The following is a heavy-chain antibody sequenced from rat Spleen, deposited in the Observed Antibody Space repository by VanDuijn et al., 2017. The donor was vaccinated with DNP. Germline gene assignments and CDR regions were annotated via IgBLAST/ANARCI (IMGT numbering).Heavy chain of an antibody. Sequence: QVQLKESGPGLVQPSQTMSLTCTVSGFSLTNYNIHWVRQPPGKGLEWMGVMWSNGGTDYNSALKSRLSISRDTSKNQVFLKMNSLQTEDTAIYYCTSYYSGDFHYWGQGVMVTVSS. CDR1: GFSLTNYN. J-gene: IGHJ2*01. CDR2: MWSNGGT. V-gene: IGHV2-45*01. CDR3: TSYYSGDFHY. D-gene: IGHD1-1*01.